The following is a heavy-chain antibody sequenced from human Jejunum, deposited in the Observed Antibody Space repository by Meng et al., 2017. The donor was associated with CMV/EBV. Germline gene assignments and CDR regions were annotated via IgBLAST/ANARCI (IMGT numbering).Heavy chain of an antibody. V-gene: IGHV4-30-4*08. CDR1: GDSISSGDYS. CDR2: IYYNGNA. CDR3: ARGGIFRGIDY. Sequence: VHVQGSGPRLVKPSQTLSLTCTVSGDSISSGDYSWNWIRQSPGKGLEWIGYIYYNGNAYYNPSLQSRVSISVDTSKNEFSLNLNSVTAADTALYFCARGGIFRGIDYWGQGTLVTVSS. D-gene: IGHD3-10*01. J-gene: IGHJ4*02.